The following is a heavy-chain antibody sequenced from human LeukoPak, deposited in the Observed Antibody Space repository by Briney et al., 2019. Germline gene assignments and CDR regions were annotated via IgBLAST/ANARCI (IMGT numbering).Heavy chain of an antibody. Sequence: GGTLRLSCAASGFTFSSYSMHWVRQAPGEGLVWVSRINSDGSSTDYADSVKGRFTISRDNAKNTLYLQMNSLRAEDTAVFYCARSTVGATNKFDYWGQGTLVTVSS. J-gene: IGHJ4*02. D-gene: IGHD1-26*01. CDR3: ARSTVGATNKFDY. V-gene: IGHV3-74*01. CDR2: INSDGSST. CDR1: GFTFSSYS.